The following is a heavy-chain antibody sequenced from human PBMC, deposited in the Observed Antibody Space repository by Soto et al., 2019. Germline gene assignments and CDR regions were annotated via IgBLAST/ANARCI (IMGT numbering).Heavy chain of an antibody. CDR3: ARDYYDSSGYYPFNY. Sequence: QVQLVQSGAEVKKPGSSVKVSCKASGGTFSSYAISWVRQAPGQGLEWMGGIIPIFGTANYAQKFQGRVTITADESTSTAYMELSSLRSEDTAMYYCARDYYDSSGYYPFNYWGQGTLVTVSS. CDR1: GGTFSSYA. CDR2: IIPIFGTA. D-gene: IGHD3-22*01. V-gene: IGHV1-69*01. J-gene: IGHJ4*02.